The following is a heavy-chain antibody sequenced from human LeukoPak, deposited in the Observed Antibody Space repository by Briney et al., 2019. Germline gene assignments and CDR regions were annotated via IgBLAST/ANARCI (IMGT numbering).Heavy chain of an antibody. J-gene: IGHJ4*02. Sequence: ASVKVSCKASGYTFTSYYMHWVRQAPGQGLEWMGIINPSGASTSYAQKFQGRVTMTRDMSTSTVYMELSSLRSEDTAVYSCARDSSQGAKEYYFDYWGQGTLVTVSS. CDR1: GYTFTSYY. CDR3: ARDSSQGAKEYYFDY. D-gene: IGHD6-13*01. V-gene: IGHV1-46*01. CDR2: INPSGAST.